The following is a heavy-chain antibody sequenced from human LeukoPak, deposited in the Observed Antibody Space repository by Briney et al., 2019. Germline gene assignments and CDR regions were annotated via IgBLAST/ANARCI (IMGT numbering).Heavy chain of an antibody. CDR3: ARARQDTILHSGAFDI. J-gene: IGHJ3*02. Sequence: SLRLSCAASGFTFSTYFMQWVRQAPGKGLEWVADIASDGSHTFYVESVKGRFTISRDNSKNTLYLQMNSLRAEDTAVYFCARARQDTILHSGAFDIWGQGTMVTVSS. D-gene: IGHD2-21*01. CDR2: IASDGSHT. V-gene: IGHV3-30-3*01. CDR1: GFTFSTYF.